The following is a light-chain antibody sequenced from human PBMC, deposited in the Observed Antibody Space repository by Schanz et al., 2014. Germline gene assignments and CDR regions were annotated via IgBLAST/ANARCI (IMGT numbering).Light chain of an antibody. CDR2: DAS. J-gene: IGKJ1*01. CDR3: HQYGSSPPT. CDR1: QSVDSTH. V-gene: IGKV3-20*01. Sequence: EIVLTQSPGTLSLSPGERATLSCRASQSVDSTHLVWYQQKPGQAPRLLIYDASSRATGIPDRFSGSGSGTDFTLTISRLEPEDFAVYYCHQYGSSPPTFGQGTKVEIK.